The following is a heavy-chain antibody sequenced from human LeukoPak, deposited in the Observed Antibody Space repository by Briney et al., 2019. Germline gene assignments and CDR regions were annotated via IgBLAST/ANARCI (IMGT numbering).Heavy chain of an antibody. J-gene: IGHJ4*02. CDR1: GFTFSSYS. Sequence: PGGSLRLFCAVSGFTFSSYSMNWVRQAPGKGLEWISYISSSTSTIYYADSVKGRFTISRDNARSSLYLQMNSLRDDDTAVYYCARVHGSGSLGYWGQGTLVTVSS. CDR2: ISSSTSTI. D-gene: IGHD3-10*01. V-gene: IGHV3-48*02. CDR3: ARVHGSGSLGY.